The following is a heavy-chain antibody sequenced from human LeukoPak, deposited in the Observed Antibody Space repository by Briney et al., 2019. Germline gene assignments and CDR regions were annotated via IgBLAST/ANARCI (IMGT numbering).Heavy chain of an antibody. J-gene: IGHJ4*02. CDR2: ISYDGSNK. D-gene: IGHD3-10*01. CDR3: GRGSVGFGELNY. CDR1: GFTFSSYA. Sequence: GGSLRLSCAASGFTFSSYAMSWVRQAPGKGLEWVAVISYDGSNKFYADSVKGRFTLSRDNSKNTLYLQMNSLRIEDTAVYYCGRGSVGFGELNYWGQGTLVTVSS. V-gene: IGHV3-30-3*01.